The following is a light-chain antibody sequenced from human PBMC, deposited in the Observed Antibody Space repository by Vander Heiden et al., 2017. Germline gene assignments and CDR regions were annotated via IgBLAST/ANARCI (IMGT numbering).Light chain of an antibody. V-gene: IGLV3-27*01. CDR2: KDS. CDR3: YSAAGV. CDR1: VLAKKY. Sequence: SYELTQPSSVSVSPGQTARITRSGSVLAKKYARWFQQKPGQAPGLVIYKDSERPSGIPERCSGASSGTTVTLTISGAQVEDEADYYCYSAAGVFGGGTKLTVL. J-gene: IGLJ3*02.